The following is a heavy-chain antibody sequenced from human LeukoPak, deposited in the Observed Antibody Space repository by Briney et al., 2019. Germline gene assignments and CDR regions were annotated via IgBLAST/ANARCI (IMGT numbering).Heavy chain of an antibody. CDR2: ITGSSDYA. D-gene: IGHD3-10*01. CDR1: GFTFSDYQ. CDR3: TRVGYYDF. J-gene: IGHJ3*01. Sequence: PGGSLRLSCAASGFTFSDYQMSWIRQAPGKGLEWLSYITGSSDYANYADSVKGRFTISRDNAKNSLYLQMNGLRAEDTAVYYCTRVGYYDFWGQGTMVTVSS. V-gene: IGHV3-11*05.